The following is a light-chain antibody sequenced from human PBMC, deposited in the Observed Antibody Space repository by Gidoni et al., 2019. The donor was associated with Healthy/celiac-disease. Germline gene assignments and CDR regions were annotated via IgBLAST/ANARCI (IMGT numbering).Light chain of an antibody. Sequence: DIQLTQSPSFLSASVGDRVTITCRASQGISSYLAWYQQQPGKAPKLLIYAASTLQSGVPSRFSGSGSGTEFTLTISSLQPEDFATYYCQQLNSYPRTFGQXTKVEIK. CDR3: QQLNSYPRT. CDR2: AAS. V-gene: IGKV1-9*01. J-gene: IGKJ1*01. CDR1: QGISSY.